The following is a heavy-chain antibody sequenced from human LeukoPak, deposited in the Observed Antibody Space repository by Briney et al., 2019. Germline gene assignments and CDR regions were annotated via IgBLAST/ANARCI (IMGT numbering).Heavy chain of an antibody. J-gene: IGHJ5*02. CDR1: GGSISSGSYY. CDR2: VTISGVT. Sequence: SSETLSLTCTVSGGSISSGSYYWTWVRQPAGKGLEWVGRVTISGVTNYNPSLKIRVTISKDKSKNQFSLRLSSVTAADTAVYDCARSRHLPQGWFDPWGQGTLVTVS. CDR3: ARSRHLPQGWFDP. V-gene: IGHV4-61*02. D-gene: IGHD6-13*01.